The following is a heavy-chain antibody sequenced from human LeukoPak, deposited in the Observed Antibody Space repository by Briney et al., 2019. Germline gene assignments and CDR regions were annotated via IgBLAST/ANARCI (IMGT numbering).Heavy chain of an antibody. CDR2: ISYDGSNK. CDR3: ARDSPPDY. V-gene: IGHV3-30*03. CDR1: GFTIRSYG. Sequence: QPGGSLRLSCAASGFTIRSYGMHWVRQAPGKGLEWVAVISYDGSNKYYADSVKGRFTISRDNSKNTLYLQMNSLRAEDTAVYYCARDSPPDYWGQGTLVTVSS. J-gene: IGHJ4*02.